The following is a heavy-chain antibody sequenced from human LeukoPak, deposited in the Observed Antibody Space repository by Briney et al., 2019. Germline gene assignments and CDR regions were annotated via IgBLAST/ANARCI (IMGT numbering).Heavy chain of an antibody. CDR3: ATLYYYGSGSYFPFDY. Sequence: GESLKISCKGSGYSFTSYWIGWVRQMARKGLEWMGIIYPGDSDTRYSPSFQGQVTISADKSISTAYLQWSSLKASDTAMYYCATLYYYGSGSYFPFDYWGQGTLVTVSS. CDR1: GYSFTSYW. CDR2: IYPGDSDT. V-gene: IGHV5-51*01. J-gene: IGHJ4*02. D-gene: IGHD3-10*01.